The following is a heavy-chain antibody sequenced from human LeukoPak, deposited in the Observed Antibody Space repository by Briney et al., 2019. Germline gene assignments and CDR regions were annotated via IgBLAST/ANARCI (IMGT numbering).Heavy chain of an antibody. CDR2: ISSSGSTI. Sequence: PGGSLRLSCAASGFTFSSYEMNWVRQAPGKGLEWVSYISSSGSTIYYADSVKGRFTISRDNAKNSLYLQMNSLRAEDTAVYYCASLSPFMVRGVIRRDDYWGLGTLVTVSS. D-gene: IGHD3-10*01. V-gene: IGHV3-48*03. CDR3: ASLSPFMVRGVIRRDDY. J-gene: IGHJ4*02. CDR1: GFTFSSYE.